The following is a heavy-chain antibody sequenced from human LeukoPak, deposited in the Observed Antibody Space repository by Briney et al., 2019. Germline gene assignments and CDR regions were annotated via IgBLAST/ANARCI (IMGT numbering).Heavy chain of an antibody. CDR1: GFTFSSYS. CDR3: ARVNGITIFGVVINWFDP. Sequence: PGGSLRLSCAASGFTFSSYSMNWVRQAPGKGLEWVSSISSSSSYIYYADSVKGRFTISRDNAKNSLYLQMNSLRAEDTAVYYCARVNGITIFGVVINWFDPWGQGTLVTVSS. D-gene: IGHD3-3*01. V-gene: IGHV3-21*01. J-gene: IGHJ5*02. CDR2: ISSSSSYI.